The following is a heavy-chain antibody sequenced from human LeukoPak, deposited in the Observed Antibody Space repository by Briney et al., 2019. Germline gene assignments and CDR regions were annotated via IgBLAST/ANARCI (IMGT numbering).Heavy chain of an antibody. V-gene: IGHV4-4*02. D-gene: IGHD3-3*01. CDR3: AKSVAIYFYYGLDV. CDR2: IYHSGST. CDR1: GGSISSSNW. Sequence: PSGTLSLTCAVSGGSISSSNWWSWVRQPPGKGLEWIGEIYHSGSTNYNPSLKSRVTISVDKSKNQFSLKLSSVTAEDTAPYYCAKSVAIYFYYGLDVWGQGTTVTVSS. J-gene: IGHJ6*02.